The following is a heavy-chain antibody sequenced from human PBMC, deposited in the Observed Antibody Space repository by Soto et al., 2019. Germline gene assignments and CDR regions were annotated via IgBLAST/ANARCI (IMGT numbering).Heavy chain of an antibody. CDR3: AKLSGSYATDY. CDR1: GFPFSNYG. V-gene: IGHV3-23*01. J-gene: IGHJ4*02. D-gene: IGHD1-26*01. Sequence: GGSLRLSCAASGFPFSNYGMNWVRQAPGKGLAWVSAISSGGSTYYADSGRGRFTISRDNSRNALYLQMNSLRADDTAVYYCAKLSGSYATDYWGPGTLVTVSS. CDR2: ISSGGST.